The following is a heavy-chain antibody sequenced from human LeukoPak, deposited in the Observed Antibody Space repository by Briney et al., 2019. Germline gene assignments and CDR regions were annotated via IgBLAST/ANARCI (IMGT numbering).Heavy chain of an antibody. CDR2: INPISGGT. Sequence: ASVKVSCKTSGYTFTGYHMYWVRQAPGQGLEWMGWINPISGGTNYAQKFQGRVTMTRDTSISTAYMELSRLTSDDTAVYYCSRGGIYGSGWYPEYFHHWGQGTLVTVSS. D-gene: IGHD6-19*01. V-gene: IGHV1-2*02. CDR3: SRGGIYGSGWYPEYFHH. CDR1: GYTFTGYH. J-gene: IGHJ1*01.